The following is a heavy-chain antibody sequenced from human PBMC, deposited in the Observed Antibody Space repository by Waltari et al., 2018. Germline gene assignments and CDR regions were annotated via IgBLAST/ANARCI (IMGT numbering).Heavy chain of an antibody. CDR2: ISWNSGSI. CDR3: AKDGEDSSGWYYFDY. D-gene: IGHD6-19*01. CDR1: GFTFDDYA. V-gene: IGHV3-9*01. Sequence: EVQLVESGGGLVQPGRSLRLSCAASGFTFDDYAMPWVRQAPGKGREWVSGISWNSGSIGDADSVKGRFTISRDNAKNSLYLQMNSLRAEDTALYYCAKDGEDSSGWYYFDYWGQGTLVTVSS. J-gene: IGHJ4*02.